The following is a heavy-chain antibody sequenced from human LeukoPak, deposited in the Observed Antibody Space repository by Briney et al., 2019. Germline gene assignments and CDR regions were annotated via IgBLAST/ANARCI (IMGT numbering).Heavy chain of an antibody. Sequence: ASVKASCKASGYTFTSYGISWVRQAPGQGLEWMGIINPSGGSTSYAQKFQGRVTMTRDTSTSTVYMELSSLRSEDTAVYYCARGPEWELLLSGATVLDYWGQGTLVTVSS. D-gene: IGHD1-26*01. CDR1: GYTFTSYG. CDR3: ARGPEWELLLSGATVLDY. J-gene: IGHJ4*02. CDR2: INPSGGST. V-gene: IGHV1-46*01.